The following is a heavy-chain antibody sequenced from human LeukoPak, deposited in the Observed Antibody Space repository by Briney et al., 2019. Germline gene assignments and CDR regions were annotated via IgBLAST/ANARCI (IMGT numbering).Heavy chain of an antibody. D-gene: IGHD1-26*01. J-gene: IGHJ4*02. CDR1: GFTFSDYY. CDR2: ITNSDNTK. CDR3: ARDTDGSLDY. V-gene: IGHV3-11*04. Sequence: GGSLRLSCVASGFTFSDYYMGWIRQAPGKGLEWVSFITNSDNTKSYADSVKGRFTISRGNPKNSLYLQMNSLRADDTAVYYCARDTDGSLDYWGQGIPVTVAS.